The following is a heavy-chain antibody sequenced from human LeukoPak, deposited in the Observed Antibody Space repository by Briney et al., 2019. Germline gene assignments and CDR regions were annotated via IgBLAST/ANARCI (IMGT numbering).Heavy chain of an antibody. CDR1: GGSISPGGYQ. CDR2: ISYSGST. Sequence: PWETLSLTCTVSGGSISPGGYQWSWIRQHPGKGLERIGHISYSGSTYYNPSLEIRVTISMGTSKYQFYLKLSSVTVADSAEYYCARVVGYSYGQIDLWGQGTLVTVSS. J-gene: IGHJ5*02. CDR3: ARVVGYSYGQIDL. D-gene: IGHD5-18*01. V-gene: IGHV4-31*03.